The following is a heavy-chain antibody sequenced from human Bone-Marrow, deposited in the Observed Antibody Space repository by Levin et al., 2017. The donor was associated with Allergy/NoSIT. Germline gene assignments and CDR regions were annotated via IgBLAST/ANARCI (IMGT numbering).Heavy chain of an antibody. D-gene: IGHD1-26*01. Sequence: GGSLRLSCAASGFTFSSYGMHWVRQAPGKGLEWVAVISYDGSNKYYADSVKGRFTISRDNSKNTLYPQMNSLRAEDTAVYYCAKDSPQVGATGIDYWGQGTLVTVSS. CDR2: ISYDGSNK. CDR1: GFTFSSYG. V-gene: IGHV3-30*18. CDR3: AKDSPQVGATGIDY. J-gene: IGHJ4*02.